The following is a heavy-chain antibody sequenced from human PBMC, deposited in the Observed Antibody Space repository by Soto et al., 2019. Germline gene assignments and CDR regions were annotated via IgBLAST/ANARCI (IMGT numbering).Heavy chain of an antibody. CDR2: IGSDGDT. D-gene: IGHD3-10*01. CDR1: GFTFSHYD. J-gene: IGHJ3*02. CDR3: ARGNGKNYGPAMGDGFDI. V-gene: IGHV3-13*01. Sequence: HPGGSLRLSCVVSGFTFSHYDMYWVRQVSGKGLEWVSGIGSDGDTYYAASVKGRFTVSRENDKNSLYLQMRGLRPGDTAVYYCARGNGKNYGPAMGDGFDIWGQGTTVTVSS.